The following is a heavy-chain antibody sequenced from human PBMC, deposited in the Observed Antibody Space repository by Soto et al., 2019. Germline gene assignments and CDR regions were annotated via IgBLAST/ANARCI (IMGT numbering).Heavy chain of an antibody. CDR1: GFSLSTSGLS. CDR3: VHSQKQTVRFDY. V-gene: IGHV2-5*02. Sequence: QITLKESGPTLVKPTQTLTLTCTFSGFSLSTSGLSVGWVRQPPGKALAWLALIYWDDDKRYSPSLKTRLTIIKDTSKNQVVLIMTNLDPVDTATYYCVHSQKQTVRFDYWGQGVLVTVSS. J-gene: IGHJ4*02. CDR2: IYWDDDK. D-gene: IGHD4-4*01.